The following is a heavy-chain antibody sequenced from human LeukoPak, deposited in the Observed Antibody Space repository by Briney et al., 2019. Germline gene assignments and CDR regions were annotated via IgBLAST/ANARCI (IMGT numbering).Heavy chain of an antibody. J-gene: IGHJ6*02. CDR3: ARLGYRYYYGMDV. D-gene: IGHD2-15*01. Sequence: PGGSLRLSCAASGFTFSSYSMNWIRQAPGKGLEWVSSISSSSSYIYYADSVKGRFTISIDNAKNSLYLQMNSLRAEDTAVYYCARLGYRYYYGMDVWGQGTTVTVSS. CDR1: GFTFSSYS. CDR2: ISSSSSYI. V-gene: IGHV3-21*01.